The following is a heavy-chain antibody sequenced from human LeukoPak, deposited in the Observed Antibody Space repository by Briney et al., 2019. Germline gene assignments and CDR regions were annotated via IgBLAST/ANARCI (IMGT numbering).Heavy chain of an antibody. J-gene: IGHJ5*02. Sequence: SETLSLTCSVSGGSITTFYWGWIRQSPEKGLEWLGYIHYSGSNKYNPSLKSRVTMSVDTSKNQFSLNLSSVTAADTAVYYCARDRDRNLDPWGQGTLVTVSS. CDR3: ARDRDRNLDP. CDR1: GGSITTFY. CDR2: IHYSGSN. V-gene: IGHV4-59*01.